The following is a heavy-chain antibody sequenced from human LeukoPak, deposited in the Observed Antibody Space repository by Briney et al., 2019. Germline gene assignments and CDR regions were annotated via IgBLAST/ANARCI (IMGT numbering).Heavy chain of an antibody. Sequence: KPSETLSLTCTVSGGSISSGSYYWSWIRQPAGKGLEWIGRIYSTGSTNYNPSLKSRVTISVDTSKNQFSLKLSSVTAADTAVYYCARGGVGGNYYYYYYMDVWGKGTTVTVSS. D-gene: IGHD4-23*01. V-gene: IGHV4-61*02. CDR1: GGSISSGSYY. CDR2: IYSTGST. J-gene: IGHJ6*03. CDR3: ARGGVGGNYYYYYYMDV.